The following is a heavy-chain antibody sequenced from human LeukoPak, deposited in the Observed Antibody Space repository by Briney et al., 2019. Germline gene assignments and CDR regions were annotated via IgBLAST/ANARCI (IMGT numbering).Heavy chain of an antibody. CDR2: IFYSGTA. CDR1: GGSIASDNYF. V-gene: IGHV4-31*03. Sequence: SEALSLTCTVSGGSIASDNYFWSWIRQHPEKGLEWIGYIFYSGTAYYNPSLKSRVTISVDTSKNQFSLKLNSVIAADTAVYYCAREVNEPASTDAFDIWGQGTMVTVSS. D-gene: IGHD6-13*01. CDR3: AREVNEPASTDAFDI. J-gene: IGHJ3*02.